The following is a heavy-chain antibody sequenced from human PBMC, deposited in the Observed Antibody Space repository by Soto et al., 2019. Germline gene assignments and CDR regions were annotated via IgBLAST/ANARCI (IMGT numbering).Heavy chain of an antibody. Sequence: GGSLRLSCAASGFTFSSYDMHWVRQATGKGLEWVSAIGTAGDTYYPGSVKGRFTISRENAKNSLYLQMNSLRAGDTAVYYCARALPETDVFDIWGQGTMVTVSS. CDR3: ARALPETDVFDI. V-gene: IGHV3-13*01. J-gene: IGHJ3*02. CDR2: IGTAGDT. CDR1: GFTFSSYD.